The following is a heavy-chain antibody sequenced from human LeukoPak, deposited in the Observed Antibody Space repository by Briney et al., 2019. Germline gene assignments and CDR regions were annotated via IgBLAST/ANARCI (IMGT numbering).Heavy chain of an antibody. D-gene: IGHD5-12*01. CDR1: GFTFSDYY. V-gene: IGHV3-11*06. CDR3: ARGIEATRRSTGTCNYFDY. J-gene: IGHJ4*02. CDR2: ISSSSSHT. Sequence: PGGSLRLSCAASGFTFSDYYMSWIRQAPGKGLEWVSYISSSSSHTSYADSVKGRFTISRDNAKNSLYLQMNSLRAGDTAVYYCARGIEATRRSTGTCNYFDYWGQGTLVTVSS.